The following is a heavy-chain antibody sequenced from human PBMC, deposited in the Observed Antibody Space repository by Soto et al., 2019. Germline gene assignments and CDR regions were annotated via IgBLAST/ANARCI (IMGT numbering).Heavy chain of an antibody. CDR1: GFTFSSYE. D-gene: IGHD1-26*01. J-gene: IGHJ4*02. CDR3: ARQVGGAEVSQASIDY. Sequence: PGGSLRLSCAASGFTFSSYEMYWVRQAPGKGLEWASYISSSGSTIYYADSVKGRFTISRDNAKNSLYLQMNSLRAEDTAVYYCARQVGGAEVSQASIDYWGQGTLVTVSS. V-gene: IGHV3-48*03. CDR2: ISSSGSTI.